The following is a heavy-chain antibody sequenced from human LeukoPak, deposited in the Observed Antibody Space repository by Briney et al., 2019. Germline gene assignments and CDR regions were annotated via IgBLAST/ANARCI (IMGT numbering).Heavy chain of an antibody. CDR1: GYTFTGYY. CDR2: INPNSGGT. Sequence: ASVRVSCTASGYTFTGYYMHWVRQAPGQGLEWMGRINPNSGGTNYAQKFQGRVTMTRDTSIGTAYMEVSRLIYDDTAVYYRARDFSLWFDYWGQGTLVTVSS. V-gene: IGHV1-2*06. J-gene: IGHJ4*02. D-gene: IGHD3-10*01. CDR3: ARDFSLWFDY.